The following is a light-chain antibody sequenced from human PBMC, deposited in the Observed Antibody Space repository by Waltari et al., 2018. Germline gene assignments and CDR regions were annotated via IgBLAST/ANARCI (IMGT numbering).Light chain of an antibody. CDR3: NSRDSSGNFVV. V-gene: IGLV3-19*01. Sequence: SSELTQDPAVSVALGQTVRITCQGDSLRSYYASWYQQKPGQAPVLVIYGKNNRPSGIPDRFSGSSSRNTAALTITGAQAEDEADYYCNSRDSSGNFVVFGGGTKLTVL. J-gene: IGLJ2*01. CDR1: SLRSYY. CDR2: GKN.